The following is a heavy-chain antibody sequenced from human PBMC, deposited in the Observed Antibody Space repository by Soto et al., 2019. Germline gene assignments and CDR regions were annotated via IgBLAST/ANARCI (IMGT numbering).Heavy chain of an antibody. CDR1: GFTFSSYA. CDR2: ISYDGSNK. Sequence: SLRLSCAASGFTFSSYAMHWVRQAPGKGLEWVAVISYDGSNKYYADSVKGRFTISRDNSKNTLYLQMNSLGAEDTAVYYCGVVPAATFYYYYGMDVWGQGTTVTVSS. CDR3: GVVPAATFYYYYGMDV. V-gene: IGHV3-30-3*01. D-gene: IGHD2-2*01. J-gene: IGHJ6*02.